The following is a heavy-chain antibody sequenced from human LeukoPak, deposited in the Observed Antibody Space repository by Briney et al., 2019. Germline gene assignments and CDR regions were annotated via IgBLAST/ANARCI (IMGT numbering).Heavy chain of an antibody. CDR1: GGSISSGGYY. CDR2: IYYSGST. CDR3: ARDKATRGGVYYGMDV. Sequence: SQTLSHTCTVSGGSISSGGYYWSWIRQHPGKGLEWIGYIYYSGSTYYNPSLKSRVTISVDTSKNQFSLKLSSVTAADTAVYYCARDKATRGGVYYGMDVWGQGTTVTVSS. D-gene: IGHD3-10*01. V-gene: IGHV4-31*03. J-gene: IGHJ6*02.